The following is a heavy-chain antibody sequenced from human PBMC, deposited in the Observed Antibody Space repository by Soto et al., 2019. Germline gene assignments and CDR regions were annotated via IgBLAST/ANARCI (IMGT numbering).Heavy chain of an antibody. CDR3: AKNGQQPYYCDGLDV. V-gene: IGHV1-18*01. CDR1: GYTFTIYG. D-gene: IGHD1-1*01. J-gene: IGHJ6*02. CDR2: ISGYIGDT. Sequence: QGHLVQSGAEVKKPGTSVKVSCKASGYTFTIYGISWVRQAPGQGLEWMGWISGYIGDTNYAQNLQGRVTMTIGTSTTKAYMELRSLTSDDTAVYYCAKNGQQPYYCDGLDVWSQGTTVTVSS.